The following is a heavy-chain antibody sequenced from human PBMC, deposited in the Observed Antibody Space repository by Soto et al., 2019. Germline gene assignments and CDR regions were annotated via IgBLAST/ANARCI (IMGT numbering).Heavy chain of an antibody. V-gene: IGHV3-74*01. CDR2: INSDGSST. CDR1: GFTFSSYW. CDR3: ARDLYGSSWSSYYYYGMDV. D-gene: IGHD6-13*01. Sequence: EVQLVESGGGLVQPGGSLRLSCAASGFTFSSYWMHWVRQAPGKGLVWVSRINSDGSSTSYADSVKGRFTISRDNAKNALYLQMNSLRAEDTAVYYCARDLYGSSWSSYYYYGMDVWGQGTTVTVSS. J-gene: IGHJ6*02.